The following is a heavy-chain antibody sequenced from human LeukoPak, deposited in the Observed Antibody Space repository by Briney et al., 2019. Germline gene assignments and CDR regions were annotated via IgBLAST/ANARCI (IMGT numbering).Heavy chain of an antibody. D-gene: IGHD3-22*01. CDR2: IYYSGST. V-gene: IGHV4-59*01. CDR3: ARDNAPYYYDSSGYYNYHYYGMDV. Sequence: SETLSLTCTVSGGSISSYYWSWIRQPPGKGLEWIGYIYYSGSTNYNPSLKSRVTISVDTSKNQFSLKLSSVTAADTAVYYCARDNAPYYYDSSGYYNYHYYGMDVWGQGTTVTVSS. CDR1: GGSISSYY. J-gene: IGHJ6*02.